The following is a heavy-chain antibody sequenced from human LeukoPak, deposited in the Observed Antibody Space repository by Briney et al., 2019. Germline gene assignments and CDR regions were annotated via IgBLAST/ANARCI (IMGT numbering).Heavy chain of an antibody. CDR3: ARHLPLGPAGRPPPYEYPKTRGNWFDP. CDR1: GYTFTGYY. J-gene: IGHJ5*02. CDR2: INPNSGGT. Sequence: ASVKVSCKASGYTFTGYYMHWVRQAPGQGLEWRGWINPNSGGTKYAHTFQGRVTMTRDTSISTAYMELSRLRSDDTAVYYCARHLPLGPAGRPPPYEYPKTRGNWFDPWGQGTLVTVSS. D-gene: IGHD2-2*01. V-gene: IGHV1-2*07.